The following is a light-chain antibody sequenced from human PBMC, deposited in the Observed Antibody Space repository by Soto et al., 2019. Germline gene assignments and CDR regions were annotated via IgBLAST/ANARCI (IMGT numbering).Light chain of an antibody. CDR2: AAS. V-gene: IGKV1-6*01. CDR3: LQNYSSPFT. Sequence: AIQMTQSPSSLSASLGDRVTITCRASEGIRNDLDWFQQKPGKAPKLLIYAASNLQSGVPARFSGSGSGTDFTLTISSLQPEDFAIYYCLQNYSSPFTFGPGTKVDIK. J-gene: IGKJ3*01. CDR1: EGIRND.